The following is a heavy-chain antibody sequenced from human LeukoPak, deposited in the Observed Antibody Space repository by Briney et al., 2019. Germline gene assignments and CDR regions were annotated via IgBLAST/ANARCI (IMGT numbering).Heavy chain of an antibody. V-gene: IGHV3-9*01. CDR1: GFTFDDYA. CDR2: ISWNSGSI. Sequence: GGSLRLSCAASGFTFDDYAMHWVRQAPGKGLEWVSGISWNSGSIGYADSVKGRFTISRDNAKNSLYLQMSSLRAEDTALYYCAKVGGSGWYGNFDYWGQGTLVTVSS. D-gene: IGHD6-19*01. CDR3: AKVGGSGWYGNFDY. J-gene: IGHJ4*02.